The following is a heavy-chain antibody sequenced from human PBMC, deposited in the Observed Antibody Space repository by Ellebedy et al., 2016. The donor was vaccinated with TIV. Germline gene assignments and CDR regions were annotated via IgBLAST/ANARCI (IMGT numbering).Heavy chain of an antibody. Sequence: GGSLRLSCAASGFIFTSYWMTWVRQAPGKGLEWVANINQDGSDTYYVDSLRGRFTISRDNAKNSLYLLMNSLRGEDTAVYYCATDGSYGDYRSPTHAFVMWGQGTLVTVSS. CDR1: GFIFTSYW. D-gene: IGHD4-17*01. CDR2: INQDGSDT. V-gene: IGHV3-7*01. CDR3: ATDGSYGDYRSPTHAFVM. J-gene: IGHJ3*02.